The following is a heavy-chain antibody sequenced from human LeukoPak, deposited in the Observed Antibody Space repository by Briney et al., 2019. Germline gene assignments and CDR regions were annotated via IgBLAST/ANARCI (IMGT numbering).Heavy chain of an antibody. V-gene: IGHV3-74*01. CDR2: INSDGSST. CDR1: GFTFSSYW. Sequence: GGSLRLSCAASGFTFSSYWMHWVRQAPGKGLVWVSRINSDGSSTSYADSVKGRFTISRDNAKNTLYLQMNSLRAEDTAVYYCARDRGYDFWRGYYLGYWGQGTLVTVSS. CDR3: ARDRGYDFWRGYYLGY. J-gene: IGHJ4*02. D-gene: IGHD3-3*01.